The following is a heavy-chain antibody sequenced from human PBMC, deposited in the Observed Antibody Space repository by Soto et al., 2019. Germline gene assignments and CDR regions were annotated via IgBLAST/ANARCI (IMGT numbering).Heavy chain of an antibody. D-gene: IGHD3-3*01. J-gene: IGHJ6*02. V-gene: IGHV4-39*01. CDR1: GGSISSSSYY. CDR2: IYYSGST. Sequence: SETLSLTCTVSGGSISSSSYYWGWIRQPPGKGLEWIGSIYYSGSTYYNPSLKSRVTISVDTSKNQFSLKLSSVTAADTAVYYCARHHVDDFWTARYYYCGTDVWGQGTTVTVSS. CDR3: ARHHVDDFWTARYYYCGTDV.